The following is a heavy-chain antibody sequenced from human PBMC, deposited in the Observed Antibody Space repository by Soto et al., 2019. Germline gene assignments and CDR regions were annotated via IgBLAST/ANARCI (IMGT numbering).Heavy chain of an antibody. D-gene: IGHD2-15*01. V-gene: IGHV1-69*13. J-gene: IGHJ6*02. CDR3: ASVEGLSYYGMDV. Sequence: SVKVSCTASGGTFSSYAISWVRQAPGQGLEWMGGIIPIFGTANYAQKFQGRVTITADESTSTAYMELSSLRSEDTAVYYCASVEGLSYYGMDVWGQGTTVTVSS. CDR1: GGTFSSYA. CDR2: IIPIFGTA.